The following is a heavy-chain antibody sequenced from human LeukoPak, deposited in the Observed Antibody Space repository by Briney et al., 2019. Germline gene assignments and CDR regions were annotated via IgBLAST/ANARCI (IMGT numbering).Heavy chain of an antibody. V-gene: IGHV4-59*01. Sequence: SETLSLTCTVSGDSISSYHWSWIRQPPGKGLEWIGYISYSGGPNYNPSHKSRVTISVDTSKNQFSRKLTSVTAADTAVYYCAREYYGSSGYYNDYWGQGALVTVSS. D-gene: IGHD3-22*01. CDR1: GDSISSYH. CDR3: AREYYGSSGYYNDY. CDR2: ISYSGGP. J-gene: IGHJ4*02.